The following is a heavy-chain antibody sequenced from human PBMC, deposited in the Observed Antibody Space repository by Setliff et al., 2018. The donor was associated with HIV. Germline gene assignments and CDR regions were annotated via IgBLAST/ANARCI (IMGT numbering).Heavy chain of an antibody. CDR1: GYTFTDYY. CDR2: VDPENGES. V-gene: IGHV1-69-2*01. D-gene: IGHD5-18*01. Sequence: GASVKVSCKTSGYTFTDYYMHWVQQAPGKGLEWMGHVDPENGESIYAEKFQGRVTIRADRSVDTVYMEVSSLIYEDTAVYYCARDSGYSYGVKGGMDVWGQGTTVTVSS. CDR3: ARDSGYSYGVKGGMDV. J-gene: IGHJ6*02.